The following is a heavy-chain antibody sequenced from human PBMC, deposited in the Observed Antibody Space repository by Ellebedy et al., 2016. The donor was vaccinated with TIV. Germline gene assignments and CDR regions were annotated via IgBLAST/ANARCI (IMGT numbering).Heavy chain of an antibody. D-gene: IGHD3-3*01. CDR1: GDSISRSNW. CDR3: AKGRVYYDFWSGSPNWFDP. CDR2: IYHTGST. J-gene: IGHJ5*02. V-gene: IGHV4-4*02. Sequence: SETLSLTCAVSGDSISRSNWWSWVRQPPGKGLEWIGEIYHTGSTNYNPSLKSRVTISVHTSSDQFSLQLNSVTAADTAVYYCAKGRVYYDFWSGSPNWFDPWGQGTLVTVSS.